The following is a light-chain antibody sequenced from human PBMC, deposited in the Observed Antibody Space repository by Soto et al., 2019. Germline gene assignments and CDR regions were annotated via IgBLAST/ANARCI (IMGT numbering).Light chain of an antibody. V-gene: IGKV3-15*01. Sequence: TQSPPSLSVSPGEGATLSCRASQSVSGNVAWYQQKPGQAPRLLIYGASTRATGVPVRFSGSGSGTDFTLTISRLQSEDFAVYYCQQYNGARGDIFGPGTRLELK. CDR2: GAS. CDR1: QSVSGN. J-gene: IGKJ2*01. CDR3: QQYNGARGDI.